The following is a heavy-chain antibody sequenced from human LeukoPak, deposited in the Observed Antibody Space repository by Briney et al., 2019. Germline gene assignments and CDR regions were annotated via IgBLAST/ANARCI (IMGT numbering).Heavy chain of an antibody. CDR1: GGSISSGDYY. CDR3: ARRMDQLLIFDAFDI. J-gene: IGHJ3*02. Sequence: SETLSLTCTVSGGSISSGDYYWSWIRQPPGKGLEWIGSIYYSGSTYYNPSLKSRVTISVDTSKNQFSLKLSSVTAADTAVYYCARRMDQLLIFDAFDIWGQGTMVTVSS. CDR2: IYYSGST. V-gene: IGHV4-39*01. D-gene: IGHD2-2*01.